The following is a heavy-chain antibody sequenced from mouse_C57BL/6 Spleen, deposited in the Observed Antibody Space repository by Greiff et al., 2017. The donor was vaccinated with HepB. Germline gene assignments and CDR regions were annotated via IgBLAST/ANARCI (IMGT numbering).Heavy chain of an antibody. V-gene: IGHV1-82*01. CDR3: DYYGSSYKGYFDY. D-gene: IGHD1-1*01. CDR2: IYPGDGDT. J-gene: IGHJ2*01. CDR1: GYAFSSSW. Sequence: QVQLQQSGPELVKPGASVKISCKASGYAFSSSWMNWVKQRPGKGLEWIGRIYPGDGDTNYNGKFKGKATLTADKSSSTAYMQLSSLTSEDSAVYFCDYYGSSYKGYFDYWGQGTTLTVSS.